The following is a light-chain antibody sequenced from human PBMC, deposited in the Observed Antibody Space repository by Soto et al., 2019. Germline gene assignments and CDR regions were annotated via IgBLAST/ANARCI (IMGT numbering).Light chain of an antibody. J-gene: IGKJ1*01. CDR1: QSISNY. Sequence: DIQMTQSPSSLSASVGDRVTITCRASQSISNYLNWYQQKPGKAPKLLIYAASSLQSGVPSRFSGSGSGTGFTLTISSLQPEDFATYFCQHSYSNPWTFGQGTKVDIK. CDR2: AAS. V-gene: IGKV1-39*01. CDR3: QHSYSNPWT.